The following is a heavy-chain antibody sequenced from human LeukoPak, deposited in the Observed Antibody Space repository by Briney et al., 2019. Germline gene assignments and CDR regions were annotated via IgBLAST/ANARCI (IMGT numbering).Heavy chain of an antibody. CDR3: ARARGYSYGCDY. Sequence: GGSLRLPCAASGFIVSSNYMSWVRQAPGKGLEWVSVIYSGGSTYYADSVKGRFTISRDNSKNTLYLQMNSLRVEDTAVYYCARARGYSYGCDYWGQGTLVTVSS. J-gene: IGHJ4*02. CDR1: GFIVSSNY. CDR2: IYSGGST. D-gene: IGHD5-18*01. V-gene: IGHV3-53*01.